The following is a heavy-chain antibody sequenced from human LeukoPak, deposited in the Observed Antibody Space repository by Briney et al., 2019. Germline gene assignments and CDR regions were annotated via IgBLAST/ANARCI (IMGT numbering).Heavy chain of an antibody. CDR1: GYTLTELS. CDR3: AILSGSYRYSFDY. V-gene: IGHV1-24*01. CDR2: FDHEDGET. D-gene: IGHD1-26*01. J-gene: IGHJ4*02. Sequence: ASVKVSCKVSGYTLTELSMHWVRQAPGKGLEWGGGFDHEDGETIYAQKFQGRVTMTEDTSADTAYMELSRLRSEDTAVYYCAILSGSYRYSFDYWGQGTLVTVSS.